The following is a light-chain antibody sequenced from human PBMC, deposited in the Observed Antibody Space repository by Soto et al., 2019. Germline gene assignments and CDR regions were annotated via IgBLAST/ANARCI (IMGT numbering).Light chain of an antibody. Sequence: QSALTQPPSASGSPGQSVTISCTGTSSDVGGYNYVSWYQQHPGKAPKLMIYEVSKRPSGVPDRFSGSKSGNTASLTVSGLQAEAEADYYFSSYSGSNNLVFGGGTKLTVL. CDR2: EVS. CDR3: SSYSGSNNLV. V-gene: IGLV2-8*01. J-gene: IGLJ3*02. CDR1: SSDVGGYNY.